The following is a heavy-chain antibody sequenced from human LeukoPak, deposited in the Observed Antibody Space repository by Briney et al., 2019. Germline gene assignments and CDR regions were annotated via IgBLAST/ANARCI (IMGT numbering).Heavy chain of an antibody. V-gene: IGHV3-23*01. D-gene: IGHD3-10*01. CDR3: AKDQTRNYYGSGSYDY. CDR1: GFTFSSHA. CDR2: ISSSGGST. Sequence: GGSLRLSCAASGFTFSSHAMGWVREAPGKGLEWVSGISSSGGSTFYADSVKGRFTISRDNSKNTLYLQMNSLRAEDTAVYYCAKDQTRNYYGSGSYDYWGQGTLVTVSS. J-gene: IGHJ4*02.